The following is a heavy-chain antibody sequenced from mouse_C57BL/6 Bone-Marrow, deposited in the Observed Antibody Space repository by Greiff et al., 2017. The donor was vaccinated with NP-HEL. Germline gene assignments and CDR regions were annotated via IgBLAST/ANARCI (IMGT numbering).Heavy chain of an antibody. V-gene: IGHV1-81*01. D-gene: IGHD1-1*01. CDR2: IYPRSGNT. J-gene: IGHJ1*03. CDR3: ARSAYYGSSFYWYFDV. Sequence: VKLQQSGAELARPGASVKLSCKASGYTFTSYGISWVKQRTGQGLEWIGEIYPRSGNTYYNEKFKGKATLTADKSSSTAYMELRSLTSEDSAVYFWARSAYYGSSFYWYFDVWGTGTTVTVSS. CDR1: GYTFTSYG.